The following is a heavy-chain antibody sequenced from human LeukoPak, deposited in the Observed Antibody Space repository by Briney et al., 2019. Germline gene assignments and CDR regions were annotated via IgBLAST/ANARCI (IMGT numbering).Heavy chain of an antibody. CDR3: ARRIVGATAYFDY. V-gene: IGHV4-59*01. CDR1: GGSISSYY. D-gene: IGHD1-26*01. J-gene: IGHJ4*02. Sequence: SETLSLTCTVSGGSISSYYWSWIRQPPGKGLEWIGNIYYSGSTNYNPSLKSRVTISVDTSKNQFSLKLSSVTAADTAVYYCARRIVGATAYFDYWGQGTLVTVSS. CDR2: IYYSGST.